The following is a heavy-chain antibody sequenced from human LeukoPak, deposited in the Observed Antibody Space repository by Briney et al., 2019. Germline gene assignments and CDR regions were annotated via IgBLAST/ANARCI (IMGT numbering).Heavy chain of an antibody. D-gene: IGHD2-2*01. CDR3: ARHTDIVVVPAALNY. CDR1: GFTFDDYG. J-gene: IGHJ4*02. V-gene: IGHV3-20*01. CDR2: INWNGGST. Sequence: GGSLRISCAASGFTFDDYGMSWVRQGPGKGLEWVSGINWNGGSTGYADSVTGRFTVSRDNAKNSLYLHMHSLRVEDTAFYHCARHTDIVVVPAALNYWGQGTLVTVSS.